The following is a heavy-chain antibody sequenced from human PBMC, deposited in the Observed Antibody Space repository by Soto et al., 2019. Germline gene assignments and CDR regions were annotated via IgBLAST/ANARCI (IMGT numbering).Heavy chain of an antibody. V-gene: IGHV3-30*18. CDR2: ISYDGSNK. CDR1: GFTFSSYG. J-gene: IGHJ4*02. CDR3: AKDQTAMKKGGQYYFDY. Sequence: GGSLRLSCAASGFTFSSYGMHWVRQAPGKGLEWVAVISYDGSNKYYADSVKGRFTISRDNSKNTLYLQMNSLRAEDTAVYYCAKDQTAMKKGGQYYFDYWGQGTLVTVSS. D-gene: IGHD5-18*01.